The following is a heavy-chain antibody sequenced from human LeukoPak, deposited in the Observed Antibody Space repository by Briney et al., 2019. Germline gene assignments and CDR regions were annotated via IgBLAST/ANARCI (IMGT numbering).Heavy chain of an antibody. CDR3: AKAPRFGDHATEYYYYYMHV. V-gene: IGHV3-23*01. Sequence: GGSLRLSCAASGFTFSSYGMRWVRQAPGKGLEWVSSISGSGGGTFYPDSLKGRFTLSRDNSKNTMYLQMNSLRVEDTAVYYCAKAPRFGDHATEYYYYYMHVWGKGTTVTVSS. D-gene: IGHD3-16*01. CDR2: ISGSGGGT. CDR1: GFTFSSYG. J-gene: IGHJ6*03.